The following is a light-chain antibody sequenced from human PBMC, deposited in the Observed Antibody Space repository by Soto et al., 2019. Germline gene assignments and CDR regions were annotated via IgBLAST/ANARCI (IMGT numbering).Light chain of an antibody. V-gene: IGLV2-14*01. CDR3: SSVTNTDTLVV. Sequence: QSALTQPASVSGSPGQSITISCTGTSSDIASYKFVSWFQHHPGKAPKLLIYEVNNRPSGISNRFSGSKSGNTASLTISGLQPEDEANYFCSSVTNTDTLVVFGGGTKLTVL. J-gene: IGLJ2*01. CDR1: SSDIASYKF. CDR2: EVN.